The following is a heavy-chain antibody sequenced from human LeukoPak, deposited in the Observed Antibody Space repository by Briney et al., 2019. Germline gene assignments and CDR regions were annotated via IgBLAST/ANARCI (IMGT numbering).Heavy chain of an antibody. Sequence: SETLCLTCAVYGGSFSGYYWSWIRQPPGKGLEWIGEINHSGSTNYNPSLKSRVTISVDTSKNQFSLKLSSVTAADTAVYYCARGNRIEWLRRQTKHYYFDYWGQGTLVTVSS. D-gene: IGHD5-12*01. V-gene: IGHV4-34*01. J-gene: IGHJ4*02. CDR1: GGSFSGYY. CDR2: INHSGST. CDR3: ARGNRIEWLRRQTKHYYFDY.